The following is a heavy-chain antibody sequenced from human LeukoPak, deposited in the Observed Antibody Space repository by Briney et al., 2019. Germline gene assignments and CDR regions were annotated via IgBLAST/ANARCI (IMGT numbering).Heavy chain of an antibody. V-gene: IGHV3-48*04. CDR3: ARSPAGANYYLDV. CDR2: ISSSGSTM. J-gene: IGHJ6*03. CDR1: GFTFSSYS. Sequence: GGSLRLSCAASGFTFSSYSMNWVRQAPGKGLEWVSYISSSGSTMYYADSVKGRFTISRDNAKNSLSLQMNSLRAEDTAVYYCARSPAGANYYLDVWGKGTTVTISS. D-gene: IGHD1-14*01.